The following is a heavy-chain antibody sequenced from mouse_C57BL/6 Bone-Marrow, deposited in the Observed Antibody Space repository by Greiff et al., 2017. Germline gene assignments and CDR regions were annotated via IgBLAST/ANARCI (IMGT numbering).Heavy chain of an antibody. D-gene: IGHD2-5*01. J-gene: IGHJ4*01. Sequence: EVQRVESGEGLVKPGGSLKLSCAASGFTFSSYAMSWVRQTPETRLEWVAYISSGGDYIYYADTVKGRFTISRDNARNTLYLQMSSLKSEDTAMYYCTRDSYSNPMDYWGQGTSVTVSS. V-gene: IGHV5-9-1*02. CDR2: ISSGGDYI. CDR1: GFTFSSYA. CDR3: TRDSYSNPMDY.